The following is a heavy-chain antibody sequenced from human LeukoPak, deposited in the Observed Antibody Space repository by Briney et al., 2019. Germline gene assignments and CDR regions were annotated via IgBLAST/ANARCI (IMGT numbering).Heavy chain of an antibody. V-gene: IGHV3-23*01. CDR2: ISGSGGTT. CDR3: AKDQGYSGY. Sequence: GGSLRLSCAASGFTFSSNAMNWIRQAPGEGLEWVSTISGSGGTTYYADSVKGRFTISRDNSKNTLYLQMNSLRAEDTAVYYCAKDQGYSGYWGQGTLVTVSS. D-gene: IGHD5-12*01. CDR1: GFTFSSNA. J-gene: IGHJ4*02.